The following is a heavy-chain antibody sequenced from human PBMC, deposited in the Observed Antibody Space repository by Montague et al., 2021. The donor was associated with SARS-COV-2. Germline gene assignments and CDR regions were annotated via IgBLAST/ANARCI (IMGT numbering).Heavy chain of an antibody. J-gene: IGHJ6*02. CDR1: GFSLSTSEMC. Sequence: PALVKPTQTLTLTCTFSGFSLSTSEMCMTWIRQPPGKALEWLARIDWDGDKYYNTSLKSRLTISKDTSKNLAVLTMTNMDPADTATYYCARGPSDTYYYNGMDVWGRGTTVTVSS. CDR3: ARGPSDTYYYNGMDV. V-gene: IGHV2-70*11. CDR2: IDWDGDK.